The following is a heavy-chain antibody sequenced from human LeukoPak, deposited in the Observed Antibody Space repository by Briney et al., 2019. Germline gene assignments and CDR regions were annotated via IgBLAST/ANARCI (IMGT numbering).Heavy chain of an antibody. J-gene: IGHJ5*02. CDR3: ARHGDSSSLGWFDP. CDR1: GGSISSYH. V-gene: IGHV4-59*08. Sequence: SETLSLTCTVSGGSISSYHWSWIRQPPGKGLEWIGYIYYSGSTNYNPSLKSRVTISVDTSKNQFSLKLGSVTAADTAVYYCARHGDSSSLGWFDPWGQGTLVTVSS. CDR2: IYYSGST. D-gene: IGHD6-6*01.